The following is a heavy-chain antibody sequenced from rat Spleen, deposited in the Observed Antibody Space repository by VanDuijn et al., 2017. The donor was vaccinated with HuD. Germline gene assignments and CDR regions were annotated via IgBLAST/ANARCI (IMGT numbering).Heavy chain of an antibody. V-gene: IGHV5-25*01. CDR2: INNDGDTT. Sequence: EVRLVESGGGLVQPGGSLRLSCTTSGFTFSDCYMAWVRQAPTKGLEWVATINNDGDTTYYRDSVKGRFTISRDNAKSTLYLQMDSLRSEDTATYYCARPYYDGSYPFAYWGQGTLVTVSS. CDR3: ARPYYDGSYPFAY. D-gene: IGHD1-12*02. CDR1: GFTFSDCY. J-gene: IGHJ3*01.